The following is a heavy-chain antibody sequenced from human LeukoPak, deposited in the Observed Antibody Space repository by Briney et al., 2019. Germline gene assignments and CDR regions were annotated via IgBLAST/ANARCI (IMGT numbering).Heavy chain of an antibody. CDR2: INPNSGGT. CDR1: GYTLTRYY. CDR3: ARRLSRLSHQFDY. J-gene: IGHJ4*02. Sequence: GPVKGSCKASGYTLTRYYMHWVRPAPGQGLGWIGWINPNSGGTNYAQKFQGRVTMTRDTSISTAYMELSRLRSDDTAVYYCARRLSRLSHQFDYWGQGTLVTVSS. D-gene: IGHD2/OR15-2a*01. V-gene: IGHV1-2*02.